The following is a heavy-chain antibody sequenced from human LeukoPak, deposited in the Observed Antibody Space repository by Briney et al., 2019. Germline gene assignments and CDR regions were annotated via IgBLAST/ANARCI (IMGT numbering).Heavy chain of an antibody. CDR3: AREKWSGVAVAGTGFDY. D-gene: IGHD6-19*01. J-gene: IGHJ4*02. V-gene: IGHV3-11*04. CDR2: ISSSGSTI. CDR1: GFTFSDYY. Sequence: GGSLRLSCAASGFTFSDYYMSWIRQAPGKGLEWVSYISSSGSTIYYADSVKGRFTISRDNAKNSLYLQMNSLRAEDTAVYYCAREKWSGVAVAGTGFDYWGQGTLVTVSS.